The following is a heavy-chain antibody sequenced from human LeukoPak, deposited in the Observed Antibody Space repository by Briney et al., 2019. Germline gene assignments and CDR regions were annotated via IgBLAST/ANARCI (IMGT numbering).Heavy chain of an antibody. D-gene: IGHD2-21*01. CDR1: GGSISSYY. CDR3: ARDIVVGGYWYFDL. Sequence: SETLSLTCTVSGGSISSYYWSWIRQPPGKGLEWIGYIYYSGSTNYNPSLKSRVTISVDTSKNQFSLKLSSVTAADTAVYYCARDIVVGGYWYFDLWGCGTLVTVSS. CDR2: IYYSGST. V-gene: IGHV4-59*01. J-gene: IGHJ2*01.